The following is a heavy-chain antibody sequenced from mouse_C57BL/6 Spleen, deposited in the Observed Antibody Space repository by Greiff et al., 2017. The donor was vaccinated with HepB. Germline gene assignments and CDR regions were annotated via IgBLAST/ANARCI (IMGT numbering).Heavy chain of an antibody. J-gene: IGHJ2*01. CDR3: VRDYYGNFFDY. CDR2: IRSKSNNYAT. Sequence: EVHLVESGGGLVQPKGSLKLSCAASGFSFNTYAMNWVRQAPGKGLEWVARIRSKSNNYATYYADSVKDRFTISRDDSESMLYLQMNNLKTEDTAMYYCVRDYYGNFFDYWGQGTTLTVSS. CDR1: GFSFNTYA. D-gene: IGHD2-1*01. V-gene: IGHV10-1*01.